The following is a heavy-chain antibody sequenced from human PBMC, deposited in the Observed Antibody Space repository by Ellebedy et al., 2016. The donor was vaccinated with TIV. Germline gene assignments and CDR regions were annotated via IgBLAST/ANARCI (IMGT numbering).Heavy chain of an antibody. CDR3: ARGDSSSSRVYY. CDR2: IYYSGST. CDR1: GCTISSGDYY. J-gene: IGHJ4*02. Sequence: MPSETLSLTCTVSGCTISSGDYYWSWIRQPPGKGLEWIGYIYYSGSTYYNPSLKSRVTISLDTSKKQFSLKLSSVTAADTAVYYCARGDSSSSRVYYWGQGTLVTVSS. D-gene: IGHD6-6*01. V-gene: IGHV4-30-4*01.